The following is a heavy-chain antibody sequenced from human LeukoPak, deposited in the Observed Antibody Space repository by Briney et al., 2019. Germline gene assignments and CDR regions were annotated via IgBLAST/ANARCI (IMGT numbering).Heavy chain of an antibody. CDR3: VREYRNDHGAFDY. J-gene: IGHJ4*02. Sequence: PGGSLRLSCAASGFSFSTYGMHWVRQAPGKGLEWVAVISDDGNKIYYADSVKGRFTISRDNSKNTLYLEMNSLRAEDTAVYYCVREYRNDHGAFDYWGQGTLVTVSS. V-gene: IGHV3-33*01. CDR2: ISDDGNKI. D-gene: IGHD5-18*01. CDR1: GFSFSTYG.